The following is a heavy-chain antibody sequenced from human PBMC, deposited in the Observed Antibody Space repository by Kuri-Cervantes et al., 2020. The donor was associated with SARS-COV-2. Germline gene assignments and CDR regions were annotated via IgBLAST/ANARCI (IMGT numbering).Heavy chain of an antibody. J-gene: IGHJ4*02. CDR1: GYTFTSYG. D-gene: IGHD3-22*01. Sequence: ASVKVSCKASGYTFTSYGISWFRQAPGQGLEWMGWISTFNANTNYAQKFQGRVTMTTDTSTTTAYMELRSLRSDDTAVYYCARVGDYYDSSGYYLYWGQGTLVTVSS. CDR3: ARVGDYYDSSGYYLY. V-gene: IGHV1-18*04. CDR2: ISTFNANT.